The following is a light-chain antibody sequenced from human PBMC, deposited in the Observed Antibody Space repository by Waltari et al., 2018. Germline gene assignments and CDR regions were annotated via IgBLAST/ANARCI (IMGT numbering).Light chain of an antibody. Sequence: DIQITQSPSSLSASVADSVTITCRANQGISIYLNWYQQKPGKAPKLLIYAASRLQSGVPSKFSGSGSGTDFTLAISNLQPEDFATYYCQQSYDMPPWTFGQGTKVEIK. J-gene: IGKJ1*01. V-gene: IGKV1-39*01. CDR1: QGISIY. CDR2: AAS. CDR3: QQSYDMPPWT.